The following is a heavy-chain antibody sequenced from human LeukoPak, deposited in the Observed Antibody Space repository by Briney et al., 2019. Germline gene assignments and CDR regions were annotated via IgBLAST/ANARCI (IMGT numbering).Heavy chain of an antibody. J-gene: IGHJ4*02. Sequence: ASVKVSCKASGYTLTGYYMHWVRQAPGQGLEWMGWINPNSGGTNYAQKFQGRVTMTRDTSISTAYMELSRLRSDDTAVYYCARTKTYYDFWRGPLDYWGQGTLVTVSS. CDR1: GYTLTGYY. D-gene: IGHD3-3*01. CDR3: ARTKTYYDFWRGPLDY. CDR2: INPNSGGT. V-gene: IGHV1-2*02.